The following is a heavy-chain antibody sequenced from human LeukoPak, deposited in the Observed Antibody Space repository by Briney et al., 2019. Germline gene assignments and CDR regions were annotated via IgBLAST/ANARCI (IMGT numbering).Heavy chain of an antibody. CDR1: GGSISSNY. D-gene: IGHD5-18*01. CDR3: ARGRGYSYGSRYFDL. CDR2: ISYSGSTNSGKST. J-gene: IGHJ2*01. Sequence: SETLSLTCSVSGGSISSNYWSWVRQPPGKGLEWIGYISYSGSTNSGKSTNYNPSLKSRVTVSVDTSKNQFSLKLSSVTAADTAVYYCARGRGYSYGSRYFDLWGRGTLVTVSS. V-gene: IGHV4-4*08.